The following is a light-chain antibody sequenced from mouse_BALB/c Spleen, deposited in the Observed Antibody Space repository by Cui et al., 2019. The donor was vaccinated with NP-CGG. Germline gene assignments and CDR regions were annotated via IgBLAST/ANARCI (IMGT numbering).Light chain of an antibody. CDR3: ALWYSNHWV. Sequence: QAVVTQESALTTSPGETVTLPCRSSTGAVTTSNYANWFQEKPDHLFTGLIGGTNNRVPGVPARFSGSLIGDKAALTITGAQTEDEAIYFCALWYSNHWVFGGGTKLNVL. J-gene: IGLJ1*01. CDR1: TGAVTTSNY. V-gene: IGLV1*01. CDR2: GTN.